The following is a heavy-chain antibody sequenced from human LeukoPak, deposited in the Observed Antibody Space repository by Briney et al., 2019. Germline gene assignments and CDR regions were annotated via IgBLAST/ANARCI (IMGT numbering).Heavy chain of an antibody. J-gene: IGHJ4*02. Sequence: PSETLSLTCTVSGGSISSYYWSWIRQPPGKGLEWIGYIYYTGSTNCNPSLKSRVTISVDTSKNQFSLKLSSVTAADTAVYYCARGATVTTGFDSWGQGTLVTVSS. CDR3: ARGATVTTGFDS. CDR1: GGSISSYY. CDR2: IYYTGST. V-gene: IGHV4-59*01. D-gene: IGHD4-17*01.